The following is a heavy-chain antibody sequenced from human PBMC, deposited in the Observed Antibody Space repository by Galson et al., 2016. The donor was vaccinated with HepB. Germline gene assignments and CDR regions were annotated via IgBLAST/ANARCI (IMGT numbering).Heavy chain of an antibody. D-gene: IGHD5-12*01. CDR2: ISGYTNKT. CDR1: NYTFSTFG. Sequence: SVKVSCKVSNYTFSTFGINWVRQAPGQGLEWMGWISGYTNKTKFAQKFQDRVTMTTDTSTGPAYMELRRLRSDDTAVYFCARSVDIVAVSSVKYFYYGMDVWGQGTTFTVS. CDR3: ARSVDIVAVSSVKYFYYGMDV. V-gene: IGHV1-18*01. J-gene: IGHJ6*02.